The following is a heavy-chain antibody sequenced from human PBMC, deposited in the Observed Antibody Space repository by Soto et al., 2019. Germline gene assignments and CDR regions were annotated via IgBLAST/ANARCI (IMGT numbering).Heavy chain of an antibody. CDR1: GYTFSIYN. V-gene: IGHV1-3*01. D-gene: IGHD3-22*01. CDR2: INVGNGNT. Sequence: ASVKVSCKTPGYTFSIYNIHWVRQAPGQRLEWMGWINVGNGNTRYSQNFQGRVTFTRDTSGNNAYLELNSLVSEDTAVYYCARPQDYDDCLESWGQGTQVTVSS. J-gene: IGHJ4*02. CDR3: ARPQDYDDCLES.